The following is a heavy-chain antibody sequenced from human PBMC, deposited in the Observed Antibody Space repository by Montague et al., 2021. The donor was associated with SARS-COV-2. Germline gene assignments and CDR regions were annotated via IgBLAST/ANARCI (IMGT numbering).Heavy chain of an antibody. CDR3: ARRGRSVWGVTVSAELDY. CDR2: INQGGST. J-gene: IGHJ4*02. CDR1: GGSFSGYY. Sequence: SETLSLTCAVYGGSFSGYYWSWIRQPPEKGLEWIGEINQGGSTNNNPSLKSRVIISVDASTNQFSLKLSSVTAADTAVYYCARRGRSVWGVTVSAELDYWGQGILVIVSS. D-gene: IGHD3-10*01. V-gene: IGHV4-34*01.